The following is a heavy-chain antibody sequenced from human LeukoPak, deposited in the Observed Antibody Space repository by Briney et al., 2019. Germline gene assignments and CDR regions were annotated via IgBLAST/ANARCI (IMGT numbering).Heavy chain of an antibody. CDR3: ARDSSGWHNWFDP. Sequence: ASVTVSCKASGYTFTGYYMHWVRQAPGQGLEWMGWINPNSGGTNYAQKFQGRVTMTRDTSISTAYMELSRLRSDDTAVYYCARDSSGWHNWFDPWGQGTLVTVSS. D-gene: IGHD6-19*01. J-gene: IGHJ5*02. V-gene: IGHV1-2*02. CDR1: GYTFTGYY. CDR2: INPNSGGT.